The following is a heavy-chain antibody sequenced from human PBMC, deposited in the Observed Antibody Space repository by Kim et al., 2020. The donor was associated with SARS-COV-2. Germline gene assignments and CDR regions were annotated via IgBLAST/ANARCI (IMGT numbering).Heavy chain of an antibody. Sequence: GGSLRLSCAASGFTFSSYAMSWVRQAPGKGLEWVSAISGSGGSTYYADSVKGRFTISRDNSKNTLYLQMNSLRAEDTAVYYCAKDLLRYCSSTSCYAEDYWGQGTLVTVSS. J-gene: IGHJ4*02. CDR2: ISGSGGST. V-gene: IGHV3-23*01. D-gene: IGHD2-2*01. CDR3: AKDLLRYCSSTSCYAEDY. CDR1: GFTFSSYA.